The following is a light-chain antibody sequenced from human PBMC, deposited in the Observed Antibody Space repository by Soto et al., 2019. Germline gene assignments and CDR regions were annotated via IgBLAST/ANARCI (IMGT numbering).Light chain of an antibody. CDR1: QTVSSSY. CDR2: GTS. CDR3: QQYRDSPHMFI. Sequence: EIVLTQSPGTLSLSPGERATLSCRASQTVSSSYSSWYQQKPGQAPRLVIYGTSNRATGIPDRFSGSGSGTDFTLTISRLEPEAFAVYYCQQYRDSPHMFIFGQGTKLEIK. V-gene: IGKV3-20*01. J-gene: IGKJ2*01.